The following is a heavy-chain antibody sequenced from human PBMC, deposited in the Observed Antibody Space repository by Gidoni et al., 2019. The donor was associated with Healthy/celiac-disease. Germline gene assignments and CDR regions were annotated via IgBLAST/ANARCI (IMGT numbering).Heavy chain of an antibody. J-gene: IGHJ4*02. V-gene: IGHV4-34*01. D-gene: IGHD6-6*01. CDR2: INHSGST. CDR1: GGSFSGYY. Sequence: QVQLQQWGAGLLKPSETLSLTCAVYGGSFSGYYWSWIRQPPGKGLEWIGEINHSGSTNYNPSLKSRVTISVDTSKNQFSLKLSSVTAADTAVYYCARGDSSSSLGYWGQGTLVTVSS. CDR3: ARGDSSSSLGY.